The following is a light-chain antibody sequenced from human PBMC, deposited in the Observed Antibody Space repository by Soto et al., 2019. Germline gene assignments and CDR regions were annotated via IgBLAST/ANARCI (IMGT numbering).Light chain of an antibody. V-gene: IGKV1-39*01. CDR3: QQTYSTPWT. CDR2: AAS. Sequence: DIQMTQSPSSLSASVGDRVTITCRASQTIANYLNWYQQKPGKAPKVLISAASSSQSGVPSRFSGSGSGTDFTFIISGLQPEDFATYYCQQTYSTPWTFGQGTKVDIK. J-gene: IGKJ1*01. CDR1: QTIANY.